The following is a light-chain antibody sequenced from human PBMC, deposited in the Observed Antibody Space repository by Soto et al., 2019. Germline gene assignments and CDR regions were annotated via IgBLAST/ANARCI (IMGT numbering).Light chain of an antibody. CDR3: QQYNQWPGT. V-gene: IGKV3-15*01. J-gene: IGKJ3*01. CDR1: QSITNN. Sequence: EILMTQSPATLSVPPGERATLSCRASQSITNNLAWYRHKPGQAPRLLIYRASARATGIPARFSGSGSGTEFTLTINSLQSEDFAVYYCQQYNQWPGTFGPGTKVDIK. CDR2: RAS.